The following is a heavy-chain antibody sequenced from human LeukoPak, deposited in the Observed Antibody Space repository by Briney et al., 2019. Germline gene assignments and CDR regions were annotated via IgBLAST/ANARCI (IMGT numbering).Heavy chain of an antibody. CDR3: ARGPDSMTSFDF. Sequence: GGSLRLSCAASGFTFSTYDMHWVRQAPGKGLEWVAVISYDGSDKYYADSVKGRFTISRDNSKNTLYLQMNSLRAEDTAVYYCARGPDSMTSFDFWGQGTLVTVSS. J-gene: IGHJ4*02. V-gene: IGHV3-30*03. CDR2: ISYDGSDK. CDR1: GFTFSTYD. D-gene: IGHD2/OR15-2a*01.